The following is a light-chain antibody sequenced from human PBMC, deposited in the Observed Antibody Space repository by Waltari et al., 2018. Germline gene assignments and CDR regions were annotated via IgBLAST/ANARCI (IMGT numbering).Light chain of an antibody. CDR2: EDI. CDR1: TSSVGNSDL. Sequence: QSALTQPAPVSGPLGQSITLAFTGTTSSVGNSDLAPCYHQPPGKAPKPLICEDIKRPSGVSSLFSGSKSGDTASLTISGLQAEDEADYYCCSYAGRGTYVFGSGTKVTVL. CDR3: CSYAGRGTYV. J-gene: IGLJ1*01. V-gene: IGLV2-23*01.